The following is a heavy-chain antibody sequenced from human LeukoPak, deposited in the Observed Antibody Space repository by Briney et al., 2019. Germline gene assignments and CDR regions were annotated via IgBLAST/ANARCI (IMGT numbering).Heavy chain of an antibody. J-gene: IGHJ5*02. CDR3: ARGGYCSGGSCYPRDWFDP. CDR1: GGSISSYY. CDR2: IYYSGST. V-gene: IGHV4-59*01. D-gene: IGHD2-15*01. Sequence: SETQSLTCTVSGGSISSYYWSWIRQPPGKGLEWIGYIYYSGSTNYNPSLKSRVTISVDTSKNQFSLKLSSVTAADTAVYYCARGGYCSGGSCYPRDWFDPWGQGTLVTVSS.